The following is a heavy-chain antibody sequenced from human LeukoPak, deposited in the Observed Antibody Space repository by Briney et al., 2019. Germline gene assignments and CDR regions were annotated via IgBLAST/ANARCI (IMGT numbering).Heavy chain of an antibody. J-gene: IGHJ4*02. CDR1: GGSISSYY. V-gene: IGHV4-59*08. CDR2: IYYSGGT. CDR3: ATGDVLRRTMGQDYYFDY. D-gene: IGHD3-3*01. Sequence: SETLSLTCTVSGGSISSYYWSWIRQPPGKGLEWIGYIYYSGGTNYNPSLKSRVTISVDTSKNQFSLKLSSVTAADTAVYYCATGDVLRRTMGQDYYFDYWGQGTLVTVSS.